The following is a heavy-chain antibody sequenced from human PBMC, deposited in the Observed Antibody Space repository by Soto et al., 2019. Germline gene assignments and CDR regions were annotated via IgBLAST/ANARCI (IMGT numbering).Heavy chain of an antibody. CDR2: INPADSDI. D-gene: IGHD3-22*01. CDR1: GYSFITHW. CDR3: TRPQSSGWYDF. Sequence: PGESLKISCKGSGYSFITHWIAWVRQMPWEGLEWMGIINPADSDIRYSPSFQGQVTISVDKSINTAYLQWSSLKASDTATYYCTRPQSSGWYDFWGQGTLVTVSS. J-gene: IGHJ5*01. V-gene: IGHV5-51*01.